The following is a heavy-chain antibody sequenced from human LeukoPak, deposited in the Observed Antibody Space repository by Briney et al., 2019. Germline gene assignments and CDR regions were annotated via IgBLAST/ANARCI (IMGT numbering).Heavy chain of an antibody. V-gene: IGHV4-59*01. CDR3: ARENSYYDSSGYYFGSGYFDY. Sequence: SETLSLTCTVSGGSFSPYYWIWIRQPPGKGLEWIGYIYYSGSTNYNPSLQSRVTISVDTSKNQFSLRLSSVTAADTAVYYCARENSYYDSSGYYFGSGYFDYWGQGTLVTVSS. CDR2: IYYSGST. D-gene: IGHD3-22*01. CDR1: GGSFSPYY. J-gene: IGHJ4*02.